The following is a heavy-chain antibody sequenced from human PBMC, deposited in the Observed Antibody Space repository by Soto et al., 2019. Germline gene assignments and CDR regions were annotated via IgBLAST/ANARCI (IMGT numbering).Heavy chain of an antibody. CDR2: ISSSSSTI. Sequence: EVQLVESGGGLVQPGGSLRLSCAASGFTFSSYSMNWVRQAPGKGLEWVSYISSSSSTIYYADSVKGRFTISRDNAKNSLYLQMNSLRDEDTAVYYSARDSRLEWLSHLFEYWGQGTLVTVSS. CDR3: ARDSRLEWLSHLFEY. CDR1: GFTFSSYS. V-gene: IGHV3-48*02. J-gene: IGHJ4*02. D-gene: IGHD3-3*01.